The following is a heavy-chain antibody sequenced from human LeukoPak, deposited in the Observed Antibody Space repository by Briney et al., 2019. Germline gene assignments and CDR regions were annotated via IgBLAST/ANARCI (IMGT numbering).Heavy chain of an antibody. D-gene: IGHD3-16*02. CDR2: INHSGST. J-gene: IGHJ4*02. V-gene: IGHV4-34*01. CDR1: GGSFSGYY. Sequence: PSETLSLTCAVYGGSFSGYYWSWIRQPPGKGLEWIGEINHSGSTNYNPSLKSRVTISVDTSKNQLSLKLSSVTAADTAVYYCAGGRNDYVWGSYRFPYYFDYWGQGTLVTVSS. CDR3: AGGRNDYVWGSYRFPYYFDY.